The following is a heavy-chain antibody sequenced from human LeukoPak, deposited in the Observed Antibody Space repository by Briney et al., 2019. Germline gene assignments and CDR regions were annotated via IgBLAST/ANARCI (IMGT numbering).Heavy chain of an antibody. CDR1: GFSLSSYW. Sequence: GGSLRLSCAAAGFSLSSYWMSWVRQATGKGLECVAKIREDGSEKHYVDSVKGRFTISRDNAKNSLYLQMNSLRAEDTAVYYCARDLSGVTGYTYGRGIDYWGQGTLVTVSS. J-gene: IGHJ4*02. CDR3: ARDLSGVTGYTYGRGIDY. V-gene: IGHV3-7*01. D-gene: IGHD5-18*01. CDR2: IREDGSEK.